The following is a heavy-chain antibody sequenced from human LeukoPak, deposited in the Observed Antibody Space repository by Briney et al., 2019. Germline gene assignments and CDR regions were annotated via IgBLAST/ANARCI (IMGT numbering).Heavy chain of an antibody. CDR2: ISAFNGDT. V-gene: IGHV1-18*01. D-gene: IGHD1-26*01. Sequence: ASVNVSCTASDYTFTSYGVSWVRQAPGQGREWMGWISAFNGDTSYAQKFQGRVTMTTDTSTSTAYMDLRSLGSDDTAMYYIARSAGGGRRFDPWGQGALVTDSS. J-gene: IGHJ5*02. CDR1: DYTFTSYG. CDR3: ARSAGGGRRFDP.